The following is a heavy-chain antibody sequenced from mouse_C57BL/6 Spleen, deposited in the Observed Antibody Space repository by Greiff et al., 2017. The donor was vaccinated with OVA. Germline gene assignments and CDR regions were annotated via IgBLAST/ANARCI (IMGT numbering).Heavy chain of an antibody. V-gene: IGHV1-55*01. D-gene: IGHD2-14*01. CDR2: IYPGSGST. J-gene: IGHJ1*03. CDR1: GYTFPSYW. Sequence: QVQLQQPGAELVKPGASVKMSCKASGYTFPSYWITWVKQRPGQGLEWIGDIYPGSGSTNYNEQFKSKATLPVATSSSTAYMQLSSLTAEDSAVYYCARVRVWYFDVWGTGTTVTVSS. CDR3: ARVRVWYFDV.